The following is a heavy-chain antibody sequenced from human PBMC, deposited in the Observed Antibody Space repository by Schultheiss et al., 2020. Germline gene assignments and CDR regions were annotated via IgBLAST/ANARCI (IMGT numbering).Heavy chain of an antibody. V-gene: IGHV4-31*03. D-gene: IGHD3-3*01. J-gene: IGHJ5*02. CDR2: IYYSGST. Sequence: SETLSLTCTVSGGSISSGSYYWSWIRQPAGKGLEWIGYIYYSGSTYYNPSLKSRVTISVDTSKNQFSLKLSSVTAADTAVYYCARVSIFGRDNWLDPWGQGTLVTVSS. CDR1: GGSISSGSYY. CDR3: ARVSIFGRDNWLDP.